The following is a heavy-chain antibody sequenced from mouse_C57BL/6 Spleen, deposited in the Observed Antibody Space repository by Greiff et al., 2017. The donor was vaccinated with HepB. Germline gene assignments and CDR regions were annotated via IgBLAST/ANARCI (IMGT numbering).Heavy chain of an antibody. J-gene: IGHJ2*01. Sequence: QVHVKQSGAELVKPGASVKISCKASGYAFSSYWMNWVKQRPGKGLEWIGQIYPGDGDTNYNGKFKGKATLTADKSSSTAYMQLSSLTSEDSAVYFCARCPNYYGSSFDYWGQGTTLTVSS. CDR1: GYAFSSYW. CDR2: IYPGDGDT. V-gene: IGHV1-80*01. CDR3: ARCPNYYGSSFDY. D-gene: IGHD1-1*01.